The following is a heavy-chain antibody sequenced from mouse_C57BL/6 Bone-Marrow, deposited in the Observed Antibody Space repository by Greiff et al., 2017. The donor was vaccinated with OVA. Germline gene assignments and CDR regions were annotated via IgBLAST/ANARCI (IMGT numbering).Heavy chain of an antibody. CDR3: ARSGGLPFAY. D-gene: IGHD2-4*01. J-gene: IGHJ3*01. CDR1: GYAFSSSW. CDR2: IYPGDGDT. Sequence: QVQLQQPGPELVKPGASVKISCKASGYAFSSSWMNWVKQRPGKGLEWIGRIYPGDGDTNYNGKFKGKATLTADKSSSTAYMQLSSLTSEDSAVYFCARSGGLPFAYWGQGTLVTVSA. V-gene: IGHV1-82*01.